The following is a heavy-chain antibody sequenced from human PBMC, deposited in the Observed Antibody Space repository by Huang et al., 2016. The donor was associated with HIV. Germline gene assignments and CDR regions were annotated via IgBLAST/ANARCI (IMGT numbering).Heavy chain of an antibody. CDR3: VRDAGGKNF. J-gene: IGHJ4*02. Sequence: VQLVESGGDLVRPGGSLRLSCAASGFSFDSYSMTWVRQAPGKTLEWLAYISSSGGNIYYADSAKGRFTISRDNARNSLFLQLSSLRVEDTAVYHCVRDAGGKNFWGQGTLVSVSS. CDR1: GFSFDSYS. V-gene: IGHV3-48*01. D-gene: IGHD1-26*01. CDR2: ISSSGGNI.